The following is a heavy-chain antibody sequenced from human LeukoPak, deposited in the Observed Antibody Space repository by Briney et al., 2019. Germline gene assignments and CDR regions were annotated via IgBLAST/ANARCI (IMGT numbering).Heavy chain of an antibody. Sequence: PGGSLRLSCAASGFTFSSYAMHWVRQAPGKGLEWVAVISYDGSNKYYADSVKGRFTISRDNSKNTLYLQMNSLRAEDTAVYYCARDSPGDYPDYWGQGTLVTVSS. CDR2: ISYDGSNK. CDR1: GFTFSSYA. CDR3: ARDSPGDYPDY. V-gene: IGHV3-30*04. D-gene: IGHD4-17*01. J-gene: IGHJ4*02.